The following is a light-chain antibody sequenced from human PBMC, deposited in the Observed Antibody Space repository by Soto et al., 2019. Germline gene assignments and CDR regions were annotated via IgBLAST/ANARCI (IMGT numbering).Light chain of an antibody. CDR3: QQYKSVSLLT. CDR1: QSISTW. Sequence: DIQMTQSPSTLSASVGDRVTITCRASQSISTWLAWYQQKPGKAPKLLIYKASNLESGVPSRFSGSGSGTEFTLTISSLQPDDFATYYCQQYKSVSLLTFGGGTKVDIK. V-gene: IGKV1-5*03. CDR2: KAS. J-gene: IGKJ4*01.